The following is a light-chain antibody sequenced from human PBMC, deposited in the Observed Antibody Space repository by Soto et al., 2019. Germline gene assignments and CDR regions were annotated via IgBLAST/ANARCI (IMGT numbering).Light chain of an antibody. J-gene: IGKJ3*01. Sequence: DIQMTQSPSSLSASVGDRVTITCQASQDISNYLNWYQQKLGKAPKLLIYDASNLETGVPSRFSGSGSGTHFTFTITSLQPEDSATYYCQHFDNMPLSFGPGTKVDIK. CDR1: QDISNY. CDR3: QHFDNMPLS. V-gene: IGKV1-33*01. CDR2: DAS.